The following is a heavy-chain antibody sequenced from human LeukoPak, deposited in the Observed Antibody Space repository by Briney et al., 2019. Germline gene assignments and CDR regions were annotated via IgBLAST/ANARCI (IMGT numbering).Heavy chain of an antibody. J-gene: IGHJ4*02. CDR3: ARDHDYGSGSHFDY. CDR2: IYYSGST. CDR1: GGSISSYY. V-gene: IGHV4-59*12. D-gene: IGHD3-10*01. Sequence: SETLSLTCSVSGGSISSYYWSWIRQPPGKGLEWIGYIYYSGSTNYNPSLKSRVTISVDTSKNQFSLKLSSVTAADTAVYYCARDHDYGSGSHFDYWGRGNLVTVSS.